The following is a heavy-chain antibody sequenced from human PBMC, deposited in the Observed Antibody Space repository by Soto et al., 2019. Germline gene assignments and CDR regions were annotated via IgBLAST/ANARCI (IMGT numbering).Heavy chain of an antibody. Sequence: PSETLSLTCTVSGGSISSGGYYWSWIRQPPGKGLEWIGYIYYSGSTNYNPSLKSRVTISVDTSKNQFSLKLSSVTAADTAVYYCASEKTYYYDSSGYSAQYFDYWGQGTLVTVSS. CDR2: IYYSGST. D-gene: IGHD3-22*01. CDR3: ASEKTYYYDSSGYSAQYFDY. J-gene: IGHJ4*02. CDR1: GGSISSGGYY. V-gene: IGHV4-61*08.